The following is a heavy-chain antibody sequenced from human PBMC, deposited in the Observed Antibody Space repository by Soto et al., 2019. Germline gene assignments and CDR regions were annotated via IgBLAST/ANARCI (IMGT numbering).Heavy chain of an antibody. D-gene: IGHD4-17*01. CDR2: ISGSGDTI. CDR3: ARGLSAATVVTCYFDY. V-gene: IGHV3-11*01. Sequence: GTLLLTCSASGCTFSDSYMTWIRQAPGKGLEWISYISGSGDTIYYADSVKGRFTVSRDNAKNSLYLQMNSLRAADTAVYYCARGLSAATVVTCYFDYWGQGTLVTVYS. J-gene: IGHJ4*02. CDR1: GCTFSDSY.